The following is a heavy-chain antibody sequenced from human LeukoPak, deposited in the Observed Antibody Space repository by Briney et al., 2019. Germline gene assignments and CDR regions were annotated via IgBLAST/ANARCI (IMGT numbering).Heavy chain of an antibody. CDR1: GGSTDSYYY. D-gene: IGHD6-13*01. CDR3: ARGAGGYSSLDY. V-gene: IGHV4-59*08. CDR2: IDYSGRT. J-gene: IGHJ4*02. Sequence: PSETLSLTCTVSGGSTDSYYYWSWIRQPPGKGLEWIGYIDYSGRTKYNPSLQSRVTISVDTSKTQFSLRLGSVTAADTAVYYCARGAGGYSSLDYWGQGTLVTVSS.